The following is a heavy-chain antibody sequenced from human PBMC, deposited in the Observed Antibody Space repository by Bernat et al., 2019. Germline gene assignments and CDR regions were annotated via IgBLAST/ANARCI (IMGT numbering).Heavy chain of an antibody. CDR3: STEDGRH. Sequence: VQLVESGGGLVKPGGSLRLSCAASGFTFNDAWMSWVRQAPGKGLEWVGRIKSRTDGETTDYGAPVKGRFTISRDDSENALYLQMNSLKTEDTAFYYCSTEDGRHWGQGTLVTVSS. J-gene: IGHJ4*02. D-gene: IGHD5-24*01. CDR2: IKSRTDGETT. CDR1: GFTFNDAW. V-gene: IGHV3-15*01.